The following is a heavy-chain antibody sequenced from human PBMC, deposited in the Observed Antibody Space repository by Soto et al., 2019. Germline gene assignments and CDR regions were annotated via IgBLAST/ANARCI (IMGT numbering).Heavy chain of an antibody. D-gene: IGHD3-10*01. CDR2: INHSGST. CDR1: GFTFDDYG. Sequence: GSLRLSCAASGFTFDDYGMSWIRQPPGKGLEWIGEINHSGSTNYNPSLKSRVTISVDTSKNQFPLKLSSVTAADTAVYYCARGFGPRLEYWGQGTLVTVSS. V-gene: IGHV4-34*01. CDR3: ARGFGPRLEY. J-gene: IGHJ4*02.